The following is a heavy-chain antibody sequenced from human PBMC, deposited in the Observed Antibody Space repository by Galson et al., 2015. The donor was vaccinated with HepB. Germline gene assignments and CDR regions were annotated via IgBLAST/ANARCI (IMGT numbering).Heavy chain of an antibody. V-gene: IGHV3-74*01. CDR3: ARAGSTSIAVAIPSVDY. D-gene: IGHD6-19*01. J-gene: IGHJ4*02. CDR1: GFTFSSYW. CDR2: INSDGSST. Sequence: SLRLSCAASGFTFSSYWMHWVRQAPGKGLVWVSRINSDGSSTSYADSVKGRFTISRDNAKNTLYLQMNSLRAEDTAVYYCARAGSTSIAVAIPSVDYWGQGTLVTVSS.